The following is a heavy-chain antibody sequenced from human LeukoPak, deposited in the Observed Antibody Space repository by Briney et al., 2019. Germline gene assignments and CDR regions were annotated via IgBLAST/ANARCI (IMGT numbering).Heavy chain of an antibody. V-gene: IGHV1-69*05. CDR3: ARDVPGYSTRFDI. J-gene: IGHJ3*02. CDR1: GGTFSSYA. D-gene: IGHD5-12*01. Sequence: SVKVSCKASGGTFSSYAISWVRQAPGQGLEWMGRIIPIFGTANYAQKFQGRVTITTDESTSTAYMELSSLTSDDTAMYYCARDVPGYSTRFDIWGQGTMVTVSS. CDR2: IIPIFGTA.